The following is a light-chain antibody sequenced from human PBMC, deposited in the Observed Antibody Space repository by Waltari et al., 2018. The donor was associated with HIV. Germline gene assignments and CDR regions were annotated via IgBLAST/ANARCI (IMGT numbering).Light chain of an antibody. CDR1: QGIGSS. CDR2: YAS. Sequence: EIVLTQSQDFQSASPKAKVPITSRASQGIGSSLHWYQQKPDQSPKLLIKYASRSFSGVPSRFSGSGSGTDFNLTINRLEGEDAATYYCHQSSSLPHTFGQGTKLEIK. J-gene: IGKJ2*01. V-gene: IGKV6-21*01. CDR3: HQSSSLPHT.